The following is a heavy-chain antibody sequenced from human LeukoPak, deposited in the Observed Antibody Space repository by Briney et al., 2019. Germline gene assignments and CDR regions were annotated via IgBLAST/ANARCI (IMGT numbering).Heavy chain of an antibody. CDR1: GGSISSSYDY. J-gene: IGHJ4*02. D-gene: IGHD3-10*01. Sequence: PSETLSLTCTVSGGSISSSYDYWGWIRQPPGKGLEWIGSIYYSGSTYYNPSLKSRVTISVDTSKNQFSLKLSSVTAADTAVYYCARPGGSGSYYNRGYFDYWGQGTLVTVSS. CDR2: IYYSGST. CDR3: ARPGGSGSYYNRGYFDY. V-gene: IGHV4-39*01.